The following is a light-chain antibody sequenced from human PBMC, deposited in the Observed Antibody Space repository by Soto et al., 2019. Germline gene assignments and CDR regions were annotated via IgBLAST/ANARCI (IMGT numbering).Light chain of an antibody. CDR1: SFSIASNY. Sequence: NFMLTQPHSVSESPGKTVTISCTGSSFSIASNYVQWYQQRPGSAPTSVIYEDNQRPSGVPDRFSGSIDSSSNSASLIISGLKTEDEADYYCQSYDNNNHVVFGGGTKVTVL. V-gene: IGLV6-57*02. CDR2: EDN. J-gene: IGLJ2*01. CDR3: QSYDNNNHVV.